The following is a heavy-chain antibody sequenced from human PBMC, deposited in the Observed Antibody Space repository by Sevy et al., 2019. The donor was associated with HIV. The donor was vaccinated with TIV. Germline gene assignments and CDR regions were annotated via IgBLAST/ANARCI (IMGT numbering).Heavy chain of an antibody. CDR2: VSYDGSNK. J-gene: IGHJ3*02. Sequence: GGSLRLSCAASGFTFSSYAMHWVRRAPGKGLEWVAGVSYDGSNKDYADSVKGRFTISRDNSKNTLYLQMNSLRAEDTAVYYCARDRGYCSGGSCYRDAFDIWGQGTMVTVSS. CDR1: GFTFSSYA. D-gene: IGHD2-15*01. CDR3: ARDRGYCSGGSCYRDAFDI. V-gene: IGHV3-30-3*01.